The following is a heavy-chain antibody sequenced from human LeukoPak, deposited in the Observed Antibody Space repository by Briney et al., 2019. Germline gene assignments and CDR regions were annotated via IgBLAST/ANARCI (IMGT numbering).Heavy chain of an antibody. J-gene: IGHJ4*02. V-gene: IGHV1-46*01. CDR2: INPSGGST. CDR3: ARDGYDILTGYYCSY. Sequence: GASVKVSCKASGYTFTSYYMHWARQAPGQGLEWMGIINPSGGSTSYAQKFQGRVTMTRDTSTSTVYMELSSLRSEDTAVYYCARDGYDILTGYYCSYWGQGTLVTVSS. D-gene: IGHD3-9*01. CDR1: GYTFTSYY.